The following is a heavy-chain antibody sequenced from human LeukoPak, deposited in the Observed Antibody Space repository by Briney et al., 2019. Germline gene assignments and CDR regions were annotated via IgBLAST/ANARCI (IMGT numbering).Heavy chain of an antibody. D-gene: IGHD5-18*01. Sequence: SETLSLTCTVSGYSISSGYYWGWIRQPPGKGLEWIGSIYHSGSTYYNPSLKSRVTISVDTSKNQFSLKLSSVTAADTAVYYCARDFPYLGLGYSYGKLDYWGQGTLVTVSS. CDR3: ARDFPYLGLGYSYGKLDY. CDR1: GYSISSGYY. J-gene: IGHJ4*02. CDR2: IYHSGST. V-gene: IGHV4-38-2*02.